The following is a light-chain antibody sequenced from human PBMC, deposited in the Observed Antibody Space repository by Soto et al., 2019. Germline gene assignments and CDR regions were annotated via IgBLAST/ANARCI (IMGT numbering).Light chain of an antibody. Sequence: EIVLTQPPGTLSLSPGERATLSCRASQSVSSSYLAWYQQKPGQAPRLLIYGASSRATGIPDRFSGSGYGTDFTLTISRLEPEDFAVYYCQQYGSSPRTFGPGTKVDIK. J-gene: IGKJ3*01. V-gene: IGKV3-20*01. CDR2: GAS. CDR1: QSVSSSY. CDR3: QQYGSSPRT.